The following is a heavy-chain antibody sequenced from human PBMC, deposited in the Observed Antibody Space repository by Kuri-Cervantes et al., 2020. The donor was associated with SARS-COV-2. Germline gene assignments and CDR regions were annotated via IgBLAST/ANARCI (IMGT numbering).Heavy chain of an antibody. D-gene: IGHD5-24*01. Sequence: LSLTCAASGFTFSSYAMHWVRQAPGKGLEWVAVISYDGSNKYYADSVKGRFTISRDNSKNTLYLQINSLRAEDTAVYYCTREMAGDYYYMDVWGKGTTVTVSS. J-gene: IGHJ6*03. V-gene: IGHV3-30-3*01. CDR2: ISYDGSNK. CDR1: GFTFSSYA. CDR3: TREMAGDYYYMDV.